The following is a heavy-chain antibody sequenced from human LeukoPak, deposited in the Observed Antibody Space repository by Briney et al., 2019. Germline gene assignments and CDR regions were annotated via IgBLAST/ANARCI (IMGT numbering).Heavy chain of an antibody. D-gene: IGHD3-9*01. CDR1: GGSIGRYY. CDR3: ARDNVDNDRLTAYYYFDY. V-gene: IGHV4-4*07. CDR2: IYSSGST. Sequence: PSETLSLTCTVSGGSIGRYYWSWIRQPAGKGLEWLGRIYSSGSTNYNPSLRGRITMSVDTSKNQFSLRLTSVTAADTAVYYCARDNVDNDRLTAYYYFDYWGQGTLVTVSS. J-gene: IGHJ4*02.